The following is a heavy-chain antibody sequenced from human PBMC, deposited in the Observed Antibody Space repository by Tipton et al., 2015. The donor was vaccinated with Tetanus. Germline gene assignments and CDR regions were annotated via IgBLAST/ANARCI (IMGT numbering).Heavy chain of an antibody. J-gene: IGHJ4*02. Sequence: TLSLTCSVSGGSISYTNYYWGWIRQAPGKGLEWIGSIYNTGNAYSNPALTSRVTMSVDASMIQFSLRLRSVTAADTAVYYCARDRCCGYSFDYWGQGTLVTVSS. D-gene: IGHD2-15*01. CDR3: ARDRCCGYSFDY. CDR1: GGSISYTNYY. CDR2: IYNTGNA. V-gene: IGHV4-39*02.